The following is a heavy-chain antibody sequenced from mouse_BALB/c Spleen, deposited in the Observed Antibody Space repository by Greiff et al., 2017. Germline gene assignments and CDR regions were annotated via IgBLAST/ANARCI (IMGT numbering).Heavy chain of an antibody. CDR1: GYAFSSYW. V-gene: IGHV1-80*01. Sequence: VQRVESGAELVRPGSSVKISCKASGYAFSSYWMNWVKQRPGQGLEWIGQIYPGDGDTNYNGKFKGKATLTADKSSSTAYMQLSSLTSEDSAVYCCARSLYAMDYWGQGTSVTVSS. CDR2: IYPGDGDT. J-gene: IGHJ4*01. D-gene: IGHD6-2*01. CDR3: ARSLYAMDY.